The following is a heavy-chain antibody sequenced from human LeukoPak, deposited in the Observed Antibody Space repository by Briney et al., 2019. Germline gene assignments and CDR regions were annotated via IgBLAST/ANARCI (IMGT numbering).Heavy chain of an antibody. V-gene: IGHV1-24*01. J-gene: IGHJ6*02. CDR2: FDPEDGET. D-gene: IGHD1-1*01. CDR3: ATTPAHGRDDADYYYGMDV. CDR1: GYTLTELS. Sequence: ASVKVSCKVSGYTLTELSMHWVRQAPGKGLEWMGGFDPEDGETIYAQKFQGRVTMTEDTPTDTAYMELSSLRSEDTAVYYCATTPAHGRDDADYYYGMDVWGQGTTVTVSS.